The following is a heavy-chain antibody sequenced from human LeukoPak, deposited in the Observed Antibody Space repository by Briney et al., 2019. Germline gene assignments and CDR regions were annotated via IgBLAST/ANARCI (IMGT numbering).Heavy chain of an antibody. CDR3: AKIAEAVSSNYYFDY. J-gene: IGHJ4*02. D-gene: IGHD2-21*01. CDR2: ISGSGGST. V-gene: IGHV3-23*01. CDR1: GFTFSSYA. Sequence: GGSLRLSCAASGFTFSSYAMSWVRQAPGKGLEWVSAISGSGGSTYYADSVKGRFTISRDNSKNMLYLQMNSLRAEDTAVYYCAKIAEAVSSNYYFDYWGQGTLVTVSS.